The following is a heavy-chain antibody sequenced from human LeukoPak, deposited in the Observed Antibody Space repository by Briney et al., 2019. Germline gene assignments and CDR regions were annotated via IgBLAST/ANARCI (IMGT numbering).Heavy chain of an antibody. J-gene: IGHJ4*02. CDR2: ISSNGGST. CDR3: ARGARGYSGYDSNY. D-gene: IGHD5-12*01. CDR1: GFTFSSYA. V-gene: IGHV3-64*01. Sequence: GGSLRLSCAASGFTFSSYAMHWVRQAPGKGLEYVSAISSNGGSTYYANSVKGRFTISRDNAKNSLYLQMNSLRAEDTAVYYCARGARGYSGYDSNYWGQGTLVTVSS.